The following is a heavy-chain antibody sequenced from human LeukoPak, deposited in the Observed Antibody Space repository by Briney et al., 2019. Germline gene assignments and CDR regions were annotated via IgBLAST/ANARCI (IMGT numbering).Heavy chain of an antibody. CDR2: VSTYNGDT. Sequence: VASVKVSCKVSGYTFSSYGISWVRQAPGQGLEWMGWVSTYNGDTMYAQNLQGRVTMTTEISTTTAYMELRRLKSDDTAVYYCARGFRDSSGYYYLGTADYWGQGTLVTVSS. V-gene: IGHV1-18*01. D-gene: IGHD3-22*01. CDR3: ARGFRDSSGYYYLGTADY. J-gene: IGHJ4*02. CDR1: GYTFSSYG.